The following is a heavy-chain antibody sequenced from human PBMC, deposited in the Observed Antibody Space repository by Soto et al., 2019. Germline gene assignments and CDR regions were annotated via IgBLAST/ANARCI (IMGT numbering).Heavy chain of an antibody. J-gene: IGHJ4*01. CDR3: TTDSHFTMKLVRFDY. D-gene: IGHD3-22*01. CDR2: IKSKVAGGTT. V-gene: IGHV3-15*07. CDR1: VFTFTTAW. Sequence: EVQLVESGGGLVEPGGSLRLSCAASVFTFTTAWINWVRQAPGKGLEWVGRIKSKVAGGTTDFAAPVKGRFAISRDDSRNMVYFQMNSLKIEDTAVYYCTTDSHFTMKLVRFDYWGLGTLVTVSS.